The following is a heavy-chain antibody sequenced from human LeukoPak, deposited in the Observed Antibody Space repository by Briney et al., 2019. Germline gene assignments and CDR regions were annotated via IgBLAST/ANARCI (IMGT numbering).Heavy chain of an antibody. CDR1: GFTFSSYA. CDR2: ISYDGSNK. Sequence: PGRSLRLSCAASGFTFSSYAMHWVRQAPGKGLEWVAVISYDGSNKYYADSVKGRFTISRDNSKNTLYLQMNSLRAEDTAVYDCARSISTVTTVDYWGQGTLVTVSS. D-gene: IGHD4-17*01. V-gene: IGHV3-30-3*01. J-gene: IGHJ4*02. CDR3: ARSISTVTTVDY.